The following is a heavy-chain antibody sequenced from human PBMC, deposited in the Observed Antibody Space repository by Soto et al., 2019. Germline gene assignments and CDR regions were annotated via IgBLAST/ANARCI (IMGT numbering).Heavy chain of an antibody. J-gene: IGHJ4*02. CDR1: GFTFSSYG. Sequence: QVQLVESGGGVVQPGRSLRLSCAASGFTFSSYGMHWVRQAPGKGLEWVAVISYDGSNKYYADSVKGRFTISRDNSKNTLYLKMNSLRAEDTAVYYCAKDRGRYCSGGSCYSLDYWGQGTLVTVSS. V-gene: IGHV3-30*18. CDR3: AKDRGRYCSGGSCYSLDY. D-gene: IGHD2-15*01. CDR2: ISYDGSNK.